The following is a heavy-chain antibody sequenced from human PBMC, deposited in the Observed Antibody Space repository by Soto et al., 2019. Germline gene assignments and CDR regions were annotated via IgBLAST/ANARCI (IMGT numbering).Heavy chain of an antibody. J-gene: IGHJ3*02. CDR3: ARVGMVGATDAFDI. D-gene: IGHD1-26*01. CDR2: INPSGGST. Sequence: ASVKVSCKXSGYTFTSYGISWVRQAPGQGLEWMGIINPSGGSTSYAQKFQARVTMTRDTSTSTVYMELSSLRSGDTAVYYCARVGMVGATDAFDIWGQGTMVTVSS. CDR1: GYTFTSYG. V-gene: IGHV1-46*01.